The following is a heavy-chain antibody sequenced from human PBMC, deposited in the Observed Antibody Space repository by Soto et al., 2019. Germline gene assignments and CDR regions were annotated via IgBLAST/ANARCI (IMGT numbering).Heavy chain of an antibody. CDR2: INPNSGGT. CDR1: GYTFTGYY. D-gene: IGHD1-26*01. V-gene: IGHV1-2*04. J-gene: IGHJ4*02. Sequence: VASVKVSCKASGYTFTGYYMHWVRQAPGQGLEWMGWINPNSGGTNYAQKFQGWVTMTRDTSISTAYMELSRLRSDDTAVYYCARDRSGSYSGYFDYWGQGTLVTVSS. CDR3: ARDRSGSYSGYFDY.